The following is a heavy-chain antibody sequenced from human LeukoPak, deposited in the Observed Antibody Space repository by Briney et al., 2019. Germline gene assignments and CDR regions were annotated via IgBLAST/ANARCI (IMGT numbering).Heavy chain of an antibody. V-gene: IGHV3-74*01. CDR1: GFTSSNHW. Sequence: GRSRTPASPASGFTSSNHWMHWDRQPQGNLLVWVSRINSDGSTTSYADSVKGRFTSARDNAKNTLYLQMNSLRAEDTAVYSCASGGRYNSGWYGYYFDYWGQGTLVTVSS. J-gene: IGHJ4*02. CDR2: INSDGSTT. D-gene: IGHD6-19*01. CDR3: ASGGRYNSGWYGYYFDY.